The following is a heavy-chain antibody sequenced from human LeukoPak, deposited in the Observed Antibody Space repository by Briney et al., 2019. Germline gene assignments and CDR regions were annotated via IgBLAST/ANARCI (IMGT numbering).Heavy chain of an antibody. Sequence: PGGSLRLSCAASGFTFSSYGMHWVRQAPGKGLEWVAVIWYDGSNKYYADSVKGRFTISRDNSKNTLYLQMNSLRAEDTAVYYCAKTRTTVTTPLDYWGQGTLVTVSS. CDR2: IWYDGSNK. V-gene: IGHV3-33*06. CDR3: AKTRTTVTTPLDY. CDR1: GFTFSSYG. J-gene: IGHJ4*02. D-gene: IGHD4-17*01.